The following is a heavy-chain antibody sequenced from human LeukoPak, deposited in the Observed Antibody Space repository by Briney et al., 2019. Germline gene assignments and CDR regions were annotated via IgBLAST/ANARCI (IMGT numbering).Heavy chain of an antibody. CDR2: INTDGSST. CDR3: ARDTYDSSGYYYGPFDY. Sequence: GGSLRLSCAASGFTFTSYWMHWVRQAPGKGLVWVSRINTDGSSTSYADSVKGRFTISRDNAKNTLYLQMNSLRAEDTAVYYCARDTYDSSGYYYGPFDYWGRGTLVTVSS. CDR1: GFTFTSYW. J-gene: IGHJ4*02. D-gene: IGHD3-22*01. V-gene: IGHV3-74*01.